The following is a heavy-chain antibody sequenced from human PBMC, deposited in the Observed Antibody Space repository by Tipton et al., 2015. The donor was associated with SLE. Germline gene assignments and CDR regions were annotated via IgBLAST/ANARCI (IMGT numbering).Heavy chain of an antibody. CDR2: IYYSGST. V-gene: IGHV4-31*03. J-gene: IGHJ1*01. Sequence: TLSLTCTVSGGSISSGGYYWSWIRQLPGKGLEWIGNIYYSGSTFYNTSLESRVTISVDTSKNQFSLKLSSVTAADTAVYYCARLGDDGYFQHWGQGTLVTVSS. D-gene: IGHD1-26*01. CDR3: ARLGDDGYFQH. CDR1: GGSISSGGYY.